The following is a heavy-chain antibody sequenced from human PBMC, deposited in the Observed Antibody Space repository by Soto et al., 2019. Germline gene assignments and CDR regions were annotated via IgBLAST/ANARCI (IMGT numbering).Heavy chain of an antibody. D-gene: IGHD3-10*01. CDR2: ISSSSSYI. Sequence: GGSLRLSCAASGFTFSSYSMNWVRQAPGKGLERVSSISSSSSYIYYADSVKGRFTISRDNAKNSLYLQMNSLRAEDTALYYCARDIPSRAMVRGPDAFDIWGQGTMVTVSS. J-gene: IGHJ3*02. CDR3: ARDIPSRAMVRGPDAFDI. CDR1: GFTFSSYS. V-gene: IGHV3-21*01.